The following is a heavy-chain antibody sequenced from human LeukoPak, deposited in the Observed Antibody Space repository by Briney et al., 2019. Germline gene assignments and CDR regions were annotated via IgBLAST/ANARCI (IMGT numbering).Heavy chain of an antibody. J-gene: IGHJ4*02. CDR2: IKQDGSEK. CDR3: ASFWRSRFDY. CDR1: GFTFSDYY. Sequence: TGGSLRLSCAASGFTFSDYYMSWIRQAPGKGLEWVANIKQDGSEKYYVDSVKGRFTISRDNAKNSLYLQMNSLRAEDTAVYYCASFWRSRFDYWGQGTLVTVSS. D-gene: IGHD3-3*01. V-gene: IGHV3-7*01.